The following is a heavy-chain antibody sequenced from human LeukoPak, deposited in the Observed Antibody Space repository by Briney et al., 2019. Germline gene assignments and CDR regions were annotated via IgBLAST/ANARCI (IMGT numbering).Heavy chain of an antibody. CDR3: ARDATRGGDDDY. V-gene: IGHV3-48*01. Sequence: GGSLRLSCAASGFTFSSYSMNWVRQAPGKGLEWVSYISRSSRTIYYADSVKGRFTISRDNAKNSLYLQMNSLRAEDTAVYYCARDATRGGDDDYWGQGTRVIVSS. CDR2: ISRSSRTI. D-gene: IGHD2-21*02. CDR1: GFTFSSYS. J-gene: IGHJ4*02.